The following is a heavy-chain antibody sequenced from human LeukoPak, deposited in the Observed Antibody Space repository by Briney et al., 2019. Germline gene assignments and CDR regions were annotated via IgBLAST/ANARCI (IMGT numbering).Heavy chain of an antibody. Sequence: GGSLRLSCAASGFTFSSYAMSWVRQAPGKGLEWVSAISGSGGSTYYADSVKGRFTISRDNAKNSLYLQMNSLRAEDTAVYYCARVYSSSRYYFDYWGQGTLVTVSS. CDR3: ARVYSSSRYYFDY. CDR1: GFTFSSYA. V-gene: IGHV3-23*01. D-gene: IGHD6-13*01. J-gene: IGHJ4*02. CDR2: ISGSGGST.